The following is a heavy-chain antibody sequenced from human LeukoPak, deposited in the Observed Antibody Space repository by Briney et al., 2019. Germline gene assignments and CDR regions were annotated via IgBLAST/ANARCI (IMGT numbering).Heavy chain of an antibody. Sequence: GASVKVSCKASGYTFTGYYMHWVRQAPGQGLEWMGGIIPIFGTANYAQKFQGRVTITADESTSTAYMELSSLRSEDTAVYYCARGSPYSSSSGDWFDPWGQGTLVTVSS. D-gene: IGHD6-6*01. V-gene: IGHV1-69*13. J-gene: IGHJ5*02. CDR3: ARGSPYSSSSGDWFDP. CDR2: IIPIFGTA. CDR1: GYTFTGYY.